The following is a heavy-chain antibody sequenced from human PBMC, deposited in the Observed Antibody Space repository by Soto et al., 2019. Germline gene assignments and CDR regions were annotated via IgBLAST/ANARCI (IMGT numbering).Heavy chain of an antibody. CDR3: AKDLRGNYGDDC. V-gene: IGHV3-21*04. CDR2: ISSSSSYI. Sequence: EVQLVESGGGLVKPGGSLRLSCAASGFTFSSYSMNWVRQAPGKGLEWVSSISSSSSYIYYADSVKGRFTISRDNAKNSLYLQMNSLRAEDTAVYYCAKDLRGNYGDDCWGQGTLVTVSS. D-gene: IGHD4-17*01. CDR1: GFTFSSYS. J-gene: IGHJ4*02.